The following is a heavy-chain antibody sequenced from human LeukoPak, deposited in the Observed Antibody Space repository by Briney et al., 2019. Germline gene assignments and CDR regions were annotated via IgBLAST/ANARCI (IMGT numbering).Heavy chain of an antibody. Sequence: GGSLRLSCAASGFTFSSYAMSWVHQTPGKGLEWVSAISGSVGSTYYADSVRGRFTISRDTSKNTLYLQMNSLRAEDTAVYYCAKGKGTAMVTYYFDYWGQGTLVTVSS. V-gene: IGHV3-23*01. CDR3: AKGKGTAMVTYYFDY. D-gene: IGHD5-18*01. CDR1: GFTFSSYA. CDR2: ISGSVGST. J-gene: IGHJ4*02.